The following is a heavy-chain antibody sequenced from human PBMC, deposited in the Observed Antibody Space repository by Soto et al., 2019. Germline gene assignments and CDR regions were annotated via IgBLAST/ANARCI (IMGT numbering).Heavy chain of an antibody. CDR3: AVDTTIEGPNWFDP. J-gene: IGHJ5*02. Sequence: SETLSLTWTVSGGSISRGAYYWSWIRQLPGKGLEWIGYVYHTGNTDYNPSLKSRVSISVDTSKNQFSMDLRYVTAADTAVYYCAVDTTIEGPNWFDPWGQGTLVTVSS. D-gene: IGHD5-18*01. CDR1: GGSISRGAYY. V-gene: IGHV4-31*02. CDR2: VYHTGNT.